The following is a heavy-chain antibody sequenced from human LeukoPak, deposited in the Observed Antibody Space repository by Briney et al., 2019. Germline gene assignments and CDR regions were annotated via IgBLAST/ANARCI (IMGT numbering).Heavy chain of an antibody. J-gene: IGHJ5*02. D-gene: IGHD6-19*01. V-gene: IGHV3-21*01. CDR3: ARDPSSGWYLKGWFDP. CDR2: ISSSSNYI. CDR1: GFTFSSYS. Sequence: GGSLRLSCAASGFTFSSYSMNWVRQAPGKGLEGVSSISSSSNYIYYADPVKGRFTSSRDNAKNSLYLQMNSLRAEDTAVYYCARDPSSGWYLKGWFDPWGKGTLVTVSS.